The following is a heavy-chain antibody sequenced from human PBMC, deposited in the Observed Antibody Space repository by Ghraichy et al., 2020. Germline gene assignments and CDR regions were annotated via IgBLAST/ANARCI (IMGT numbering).Heavy chain of an antibody. CDR2: ISRSGHIV. V-gene: IGHV3-48*02. D-gene: IGHD7-27*01. J-gene: IGHJ4*02. CDR1: GFTFSNYT. CDR3: ARDLNWAFDY. Sequence: GGSLRLSCAASGFTFSNYTMNWVRQAPGKGLEWLSWISRSGHIVDYANSVKGRFTISRDNAKNSLYLEMNSLGDEDTAVYFCARDLNWAFDYWGQGTLVTVSS.